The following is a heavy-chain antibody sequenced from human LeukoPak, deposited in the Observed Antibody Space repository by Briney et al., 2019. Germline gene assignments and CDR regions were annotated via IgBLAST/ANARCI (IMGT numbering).Heavy chain of an antibody. Sequence: GGSLRLSCAASGFTFSSYGMHWVRQAPGKGLEWVSLIYSGGSTDYADSVKGRFTISRDNSENTLHLQMNSLRAEDTAVYYCARIPKTTYFDYWGQGTLVTVSS. D-gene: IGHD4-11*01. CDR3: ARIPKTTYFDY. V-gene: IGHV3-53*01. CDR2: IYSGGST. J-gene: IGHJ4*02. CDR1: GFTFSSYG.